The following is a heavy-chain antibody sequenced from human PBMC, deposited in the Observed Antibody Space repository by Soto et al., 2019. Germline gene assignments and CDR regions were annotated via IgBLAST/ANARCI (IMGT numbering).Heavy chain of an antibody. V-gene: IGHV3-23*01. CDR1: GFTFSSYA. CDR3: AKRYDSGKGMDG. CDR2: ISGSGDTT. D-gene: IGHD3-10*01. J-gene: IGHJ6*02. Sequence: EVQLLESGGGLVQPGGSLRLSCAASGFTFSSYAVSWVRLAPGKGLEWVSGISGSGDTTYYPDSVKGRFTISRDNSKKTVYLQMTSLRAEDTAVYYCAKRYDSGKGMDGWGQGTTVTVSS.